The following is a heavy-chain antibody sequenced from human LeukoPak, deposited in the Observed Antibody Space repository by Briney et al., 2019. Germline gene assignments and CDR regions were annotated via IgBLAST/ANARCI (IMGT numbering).Heavy chain of an antibody. D-gene: IGHD3/OR15-3a*01. CDR2: INGDGSST. Sequence: GGSLRLSCAGSGFTFSNYWMHWVRQAPGKGLVWVSRINGDGSSTIYADSVKGRFTISRDNAKNTQYLQMNSLRAEDTAVYYCARADWDNGIVYWGQGTLVTVSS. J-gene: IGHJ4*02. CDR3: ARADWDNGIVY. V-gene: IGHV3-74*01. CDR1: GFTFSNYW.